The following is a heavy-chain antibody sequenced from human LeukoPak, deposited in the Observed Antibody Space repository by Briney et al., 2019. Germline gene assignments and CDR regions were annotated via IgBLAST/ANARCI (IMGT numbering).Heavy chain of an antibody. CDR2: IYSGGST. J-gene: IGHJ4*02. CDR1: GFTVSSNY. D-gene: IGHD3-3*01. Sequence: GGSLRLSCAASGFTVSSNYMSWVRQAPGKGLEWVSIIYSGGSTYYADSVKGRFTISRDNSKNTLYLQMNSLRAEDTAVYYCARMDFWSGYSFDYWGQGTLVTVSS. V-gene: IGHV3-53*01. CDR3: ARMDFWSGYSFDY.